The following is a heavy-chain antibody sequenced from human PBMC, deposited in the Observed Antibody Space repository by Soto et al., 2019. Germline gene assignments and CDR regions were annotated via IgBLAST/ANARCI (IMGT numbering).Heavy chain of an antibody. V-gene: IGHV3-23*01. CDR1: GFTFSSYA. CDR2: ISGSGGST. D-gene: IGHD2-21*01. CDR3: SKDRILFPAF. Sequence: EVQLLESGGGLVQPGGSLRLSCAASGFTFSSYAMSWVRQAPVKGLEWVSAISGSGGSTYYADSVKGRVTISGDNSKNKLYMQRNSRRAEDKAVYYYSKDRILFPAFWGQGTTVTVSS. J-gene: IGHJ6*02.